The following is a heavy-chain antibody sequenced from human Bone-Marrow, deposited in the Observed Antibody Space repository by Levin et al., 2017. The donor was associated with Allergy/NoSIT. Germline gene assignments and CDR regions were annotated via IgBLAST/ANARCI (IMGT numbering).Heavy chain of an antibody. V-gene: IGHV3-33*01. D-gene: IGHD4-17*01. CDR3: AREGSTVTTSYDAFDI. J-gene: IGHJ3*02. CDR1: GFTFSSYG. Sequence: PGGSLRLSCAASGFTFSSYGMHWVRQAPGKGLEWVAVIWYDGSNKYYADSVKGRFTISRDNSKNTLYLQMNSLRAEDTAVYYCAREGSTVTTSYDAFDIWGQGTMVTVSS. CDR2: IWYDGSNK.